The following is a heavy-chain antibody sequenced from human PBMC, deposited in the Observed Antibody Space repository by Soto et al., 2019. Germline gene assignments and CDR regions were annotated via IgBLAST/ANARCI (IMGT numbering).Heavy chain of an antibody. CDR3: AINYYDILTEVLFDP. J-gene: IGHJ5*02. V-gene: IGHV1-18*01. Sequence: ASVKVSCKASGYTFTSYGISWVRQAPGQGLEWMGWISAYNGNTNYAQKLQGRVTMTTDTSTSTAYMELRSLRSDDTAVYYCAINYYDILTEVLFDPCGQGTLVTVSS. CDR1: GYTFTSYG. CDR2: ISAYNGNT. D-gene: IGHD3-22*01.